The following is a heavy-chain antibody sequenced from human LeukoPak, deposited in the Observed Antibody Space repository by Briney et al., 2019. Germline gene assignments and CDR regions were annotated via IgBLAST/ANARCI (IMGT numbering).Heavy chain of an antibody. V-gene: IGHV3-23*01. CDR3: AKGPESYSSSWYYMDV. CDR2: ISGSGGST. CDR1: GITFSSYA. Sequence: GGSLRLSCAASGITFSSYAVTWVRQAPGKGLEWVSVISGSGGSTYYADSVKGRFTISRDNSKNTLYLQMKSLRAEDTAVYYCAKGPESYSSSWYYMDVWGKGTTVTVSS. J-gene: IGHJ6*03. D-gene: IGHD6-13*01.